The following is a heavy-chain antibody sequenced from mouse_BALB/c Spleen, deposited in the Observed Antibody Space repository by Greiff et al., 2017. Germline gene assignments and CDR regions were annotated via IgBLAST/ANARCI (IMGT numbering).Heavy chain of an antibody. J-gene: IGHJ2*01. CDR2: IDPFNGGT. CDR3: ARGTVFDY. D-gene: IGHD1-1*01. CDR1: GYSFTSYY. Sequence: VQLKESGPELMKPGASVKISCKASGYSFTSYYMHWVKQSHGKSLEWIGYIDPFNGGTSYNQKFKGKATLTVDKSSSTAYMHLSSLTSEDSAVYYCARGTVFDYWGQGTTLTVSS. V-gene: IGHV1S135*01.